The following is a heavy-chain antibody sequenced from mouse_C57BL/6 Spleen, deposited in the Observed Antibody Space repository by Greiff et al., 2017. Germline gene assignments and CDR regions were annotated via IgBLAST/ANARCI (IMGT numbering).Heavy chain of an antibody. CDR3: VRHKTTAMDY. CDR2: IRSKSNNYAT. CDR1: GFSFNTYA. J-gene: IGHJ4*01. V-gene: IGHV10-1*01. Sequence: EVNVVDSGGGLVQPKGSLKLSCAASGFSFNTYAMNWVRQAPGKGLEWVARIRSKSNNYATYYADSVKDRFTISRDDSESMLYLQMNNLKTEDTAMYYCVRHKTTAMDYWGQGTSVTVSS. D-gene: IGHD1-1*01.